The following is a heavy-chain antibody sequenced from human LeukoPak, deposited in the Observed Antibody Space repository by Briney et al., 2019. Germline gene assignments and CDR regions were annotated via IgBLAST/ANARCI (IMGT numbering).Heavy chain of an antibody. CDR3: ARSFGDPSS. CDR1: GFTFSTYW. D-gene: IGHD3-16*01. CDR2: INPDGSST. J-gene: IGHJ5*02. Sequence: GGSLRLSCAASGFTFSTYWMHWVRHPPGKWLLWVSLINPDGSSTNYADSVKGRFTISRDNAKNTLYLQMNSLRAEDTAVYYCARSFGDPSSWGQGTLVTVSS. V-gene: IGHV3-74*01.